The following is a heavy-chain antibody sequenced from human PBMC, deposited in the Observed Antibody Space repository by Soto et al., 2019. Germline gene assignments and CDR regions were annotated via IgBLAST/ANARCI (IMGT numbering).Heavy chain of an antibody. CDR3: AKATYYYDSSGYYRVYFDY. D-gene: IGHD3-22*01. CDR2: ISGSGGRP. CDR1: GFTFSNYA. V-gene: IGHV3-23*01. J-gene: IGHJ4*02. Sequence: EVQLLESGGGLVQPGGSLRLSCAASGFTFSNYAMTWVRQAPGKGLEWVSVISGSGGRPYYADSVKGLFTISRDNSKNTLYLQMNSLRAEDTAVYHCAKATYYYDSSGYYRVYFDYWGQGTLVTVSS.